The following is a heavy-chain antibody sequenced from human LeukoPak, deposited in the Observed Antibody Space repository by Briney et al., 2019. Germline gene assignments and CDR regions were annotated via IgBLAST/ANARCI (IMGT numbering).Heavy chain of an antibody. J-gene: IGHJ6*01. Sequence: AAVKVSCKASEDIFDSSSICWVRQAPGQGLEWMGRVILILDVTNYAQKFQGRAPIYADRSTSTSYMELSSMRSDDTAVYFCARSESWRFYGMDVWGQGTAVTVSP. CDR3: ARSESWRFYGMDV. CDR1: EDIFDSSS. V-gene: IGHV1-69*02. CDR2: VILILDVT.